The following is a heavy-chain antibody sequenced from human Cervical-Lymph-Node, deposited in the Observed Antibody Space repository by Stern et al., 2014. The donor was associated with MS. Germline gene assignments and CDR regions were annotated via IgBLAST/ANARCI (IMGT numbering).Heavy chain of an antibody. Sequence: QLVQSGGGVVPPGRSLRLSCATSGFTFGRHSMHWVRQAPGKGLEWVAIISYYVIIQHYADSVKGRFTISRDNSNNTLYLQMNSLKVEDTAMYYCARPAAARYFDYWGQGSQVTVSS. CDR3: ARPAAARYFDY. CDR2: ISYYVIIQ. D-gene: IGHD6-25*01. J-gene: IGHJ4*02. V-gene: IGHV3-30-3*01. CDR1: GFTFGRHS.